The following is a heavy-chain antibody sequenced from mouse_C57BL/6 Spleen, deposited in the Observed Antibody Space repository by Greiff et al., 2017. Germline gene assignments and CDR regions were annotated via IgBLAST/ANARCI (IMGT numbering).Heavy chain of an antibody. Sequence: QVQLKESGPGLVQPSQSLSITCTVSGFSLTSYGVHWVRQSPGKGLEWLGVIWSGGSTDYNAAFISRLSISKDNSKSQVFFKMNSLQADDTAIYYCARAVVATPYYAMDYWGQGTSVTVSS. CDR1: GFSLTSYG. CDR3: ARAVVATPYYAMDY. V-gene: IGHV2-2*01. CDR2: IWSGGST. J-gene: IGHJ4*01. D-gene: IGHD1-1*01.